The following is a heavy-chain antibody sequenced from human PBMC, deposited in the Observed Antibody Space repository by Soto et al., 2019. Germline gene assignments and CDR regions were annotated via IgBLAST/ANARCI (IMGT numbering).Heavy chain of an antibody. V-gene: IGHV5-10-1*01. Sequence: GESLKLSCNGSGYMFSNYWIGWVRQMPGKGLEWMGRINPSDSYTKYSPSFEGHVTISVDKSITTAHLQWSSLKASDTAMYYCARNLGDGMDVWGQGTTVSVS. D-gene: IGHD3-16*01. CDR3: ARNLGDGMDV. J-gene: IGHJ6*02. CDR1: GYMFSNYW. CDR2: INPSDSYT.